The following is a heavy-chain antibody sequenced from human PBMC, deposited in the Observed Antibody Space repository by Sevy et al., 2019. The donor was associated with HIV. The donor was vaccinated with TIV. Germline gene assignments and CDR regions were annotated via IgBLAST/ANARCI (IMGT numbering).Heavy chain of an antibody. J-gene: IGHJ6*03. D-gene: IGHD6-19*01. Sequence: ASVKVSCKASGYTFTGYYMHWVRQAPGQGLEWMGWINPNSGGTNYAQKFQGRFTMTRDTSISTAYMELGRLRSDDTAVYYCARDGAVAAHRVYYYYYYMDVWGKGTTVTVSS. V-gene: IGHV1-2*02. CDR1: GYTFTGYY. CDR3: ARDGAVAAHRVYYYYYYMDV. CDR2: INPNSGGT.